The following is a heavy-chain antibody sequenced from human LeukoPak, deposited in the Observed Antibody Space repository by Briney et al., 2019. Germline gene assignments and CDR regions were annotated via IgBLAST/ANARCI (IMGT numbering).Heavy chain of an antibody. V-gene: IGHV3-23*01. D-gene: IGHD6-13*01. CDR3: ARFGYSSSWSFNDY. Sequence: LAGGSLRLSCAASGFTFSSYAMSWVRQAPGKGLEWVSAISGSGGSTYYADSVKGRFTISRDNSKNTLYLQMGSLRAEDMAVYYCARFGYSSSWSFNDYWGQGTLVTVSS. CDR2: ISGSGGST. CDR1: GFTFSSYA. J-gene: IGHJ4*02.